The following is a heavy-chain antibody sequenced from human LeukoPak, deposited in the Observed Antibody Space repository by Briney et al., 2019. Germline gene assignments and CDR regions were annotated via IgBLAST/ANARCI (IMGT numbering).Heavy chain of an antibody. CDR2: INPNSGGT. Sequence: GASVKVPCKASGYTFTGYYMHWVRQAPGQGLEWMGWINPNSGGTNYAQKFQGRVTMTRDTSISTAYMELSRLRSDDTAVYYCARAAETWILLIDYWGQGTPVTVSS. J-gene: IGHJ4*02. CDR1: GYTFTGYY. V-gene: IGHV1-2*02. CDR3: ARAAETWILLIDY. D-gene: IGHD5-18*01.